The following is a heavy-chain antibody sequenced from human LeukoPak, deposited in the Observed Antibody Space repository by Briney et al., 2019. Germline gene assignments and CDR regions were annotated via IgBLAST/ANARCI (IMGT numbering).Heavy chain of an antibody. V-gene: IGHV4-39*07. CDR2: IYYGENT. Sequence: SETLSLTCTVSGGSTSSGPYYWGWIRQPPGKGLEWIGNIYYGENTNYNPSLKSRVTISVDTSKNQFSLRLSSVTAADTAVYFCARVYYGRTYDYWYFDLWGRGTLVTVSS. J-gene: IGHJ2*01. D-gene: IGHD3-10*01. CDR1: GGSTSSGPYY. CDR3: ARVYYGRTYDYWYFDL.